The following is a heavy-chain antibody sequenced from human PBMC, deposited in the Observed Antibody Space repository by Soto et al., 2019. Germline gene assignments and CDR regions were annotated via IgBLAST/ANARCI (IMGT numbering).Heavy chain of an antibody. J-gene: IGHJ4*02. D-gene: IGHD3-9*01. V-gene: IGHV4-39*01. CDR1: GGSISSSSYY. CDR3: VRHKPDYDILTGYYNKRYFDY. CDR2: IYYSGST. Sequence: QLQLQESGPGLVKPSETLSLTCTVSGGSISSSSYYWGWIRQPPGKGLEWIGSIYYSGSTYYNPSLKSRVTISVDTSKNQFSLKLSSVTAADTAVYYCVRHKPDYDILTGYYNKRYFDYWGQGTLVTVSS.